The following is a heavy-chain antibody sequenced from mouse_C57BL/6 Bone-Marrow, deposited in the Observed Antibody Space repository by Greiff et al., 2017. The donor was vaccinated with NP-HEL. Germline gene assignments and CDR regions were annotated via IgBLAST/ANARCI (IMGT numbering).Heavy chain of an antibody. CDR3: ASSLYWYFDV. D-gene: IGHD1-1*01. Sequence: QVQLKQPGAELVKAGASVKMSCKASGYTFTSYWITWVKQRPGQGLEWIGDIYPGSGSTNYNEKFKSKATLTVDTSSSTAYMQLSSLTSEDSAVYYCASSLYWYFDVWGTGTTVTVSS. J-gene: IGHJ1*03. V-gene: IGHV1-55*01. CDR1: GYTFTSYW. CDR2: IYPGSGST.